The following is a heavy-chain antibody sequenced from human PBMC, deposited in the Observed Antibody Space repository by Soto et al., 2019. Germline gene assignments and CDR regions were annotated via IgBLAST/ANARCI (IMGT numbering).Heavy chain of an antibody. CDR3: ARDRKVRGGVEP. CDR2: IYHSGTT. CDR1: GGSVTSGVHS. V-gene: IGHV4-30-2*06. Sequence: QLQLQESGSGLVKPSQTLSLTCTVSGGSVTSGVHSWNWIRLSPDSGLEWIGCIYHSGTTYYNPALQSRITMSVDTSKNQFSLKFSSVTAADTAIYSRARDRKVRGGVEPWGQGTLVIVSS. D-gene: IGHD3-10*01. J-gene: IGHJ5*02.